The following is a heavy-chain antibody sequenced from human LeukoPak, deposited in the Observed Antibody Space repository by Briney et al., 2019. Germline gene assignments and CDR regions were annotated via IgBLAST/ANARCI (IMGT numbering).Heavy chain of an antibody. J-gene: IGHJ4*02. D-gene: IGHD2-15*01. V-gene: IGHV3-23*01. CDR1: GFTFSSYS. CDR2: ISDSGGYT. Sequence: GKSLRLSCAASGFTFSSYSMSWVRQAPGKGLEWVSVISDSGGYTYYADSVKGRFTISRDNSKNTLYLQMNSLSAEDTAVYYCAKYIVATNSNLVAATRRYFDYWGQGTLVTVSS. CDR3: AKYIVATNSNLVAATRRYFDY.